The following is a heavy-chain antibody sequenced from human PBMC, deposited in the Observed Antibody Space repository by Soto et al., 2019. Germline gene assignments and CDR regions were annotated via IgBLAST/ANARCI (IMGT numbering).Heavy chain of an antibody. J-gene: IGHJ5*02. D-gene: IGHD3-22*01. CDR3: ARVGPWVPYYYDSSPYTFENWFDP. V-gene: IGHV4-38-2*01. CDR2: VHHSGST. CDR1: GYSISSGYH. Sequence: PSETLSLTCAVSGYSISSGYHWGWIRQPPGKGLEWLGSVHHSGSTYYNPSLKSRLTISVDMTNNHVSLILNSVTAADTAVYYCARVGPWVPYYYDSSPYTFENWFDPWGQGTLVTVSS.